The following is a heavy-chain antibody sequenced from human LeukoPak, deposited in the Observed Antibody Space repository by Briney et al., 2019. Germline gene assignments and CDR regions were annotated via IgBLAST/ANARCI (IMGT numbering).Heavy chain of an antibody. CDR2: VNHGGST. J-gene: IGHJ6*03. CDR3: ARARRAAAAGTAIMDV. D-gene: IGHD6-13*01. V-gene: IGHV4-34*01. Sequence: PSETLSLTCAVYDTSFNDYYWSWIRQPPGKGLECIGEVNHGGSTKYNPSLQSRVTISVDTSKNQFSLKLSSVTAADTAVYYCARARRAAAAGTAIMDVWGKGTTVTVSS. CDR1: DTSFNDYY.